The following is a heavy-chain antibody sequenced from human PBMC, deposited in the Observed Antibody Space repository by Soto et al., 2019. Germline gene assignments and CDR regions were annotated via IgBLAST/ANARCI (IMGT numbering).Heavy chain of an antibody. J-gene: IGHJ6*02. CDR3: ARSPAMVRGVYYYGMDV. V-gene: IGHV1-69*02. D-gene: IGHD3-10*01. Sequence: QVQLVQSGAEVKKPGSSVKVSCKASGGTFSSYTISWVRQAPGQGLEWMGRIIPILGIANYAQKFQGRVTIPADKSTSTAYMELSSLRSEDTAVYYCARSPAMVRGVYYYGMDVWGQGTTVTVSS. CDR2: IIPILGIA. CDR1: GGTFSSYT.